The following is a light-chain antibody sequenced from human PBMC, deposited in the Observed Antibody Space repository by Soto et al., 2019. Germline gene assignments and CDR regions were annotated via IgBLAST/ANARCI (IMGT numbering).Light chain of an antibody. J-gene: IGKJ5*01. CDR2: SAS. CDR1: RSVSGDY. Sequence: EVVLTQSPGTLCLSPGERATLSCRASRSVSGDYLAWYQQKPGQAPRLLIYSASLKPAGIPDRFSGSGSATDFTLTISRLEPEDFALFYCHQYGSSPITFGQGTRLEIK. CDR3: HQYGSSPIT. V-gene: IGKV3-20*01.